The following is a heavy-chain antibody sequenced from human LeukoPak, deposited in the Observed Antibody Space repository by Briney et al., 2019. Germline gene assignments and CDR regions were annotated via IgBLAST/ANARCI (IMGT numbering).Heavy chain of an antibody. CDR1: GYTFTCYY. CDR3: AREVGEIVATDY. D-gene: IGHD5-12*01. Sequence: GASVEVSCTASGYTFTCYYMHWVRQAPGQGLEWMGWINPNSGGTNYAQKFQSRVTMTRDTSISTAYMELSRLRSDDTAVYYCAREVGEIVATDYWGQGTLVTVSS. V-gene: IGHV1-2*02. J-gene: IGHJ4*02. CDR2: INPNSGGT.